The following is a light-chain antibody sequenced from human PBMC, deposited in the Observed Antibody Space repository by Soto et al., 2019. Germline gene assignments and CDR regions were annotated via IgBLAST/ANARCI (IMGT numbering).Light chain of an antibody. Sequence: IVLSKSPGTLALSTGERASLSCRASHSIANSLAWYQQKPRQGPRLLIYGASSRATGTPDRCSGSGSGTDFTTTINRLEPEDVALYYCQQYGSLPPTFGQGTKVDI. CDR2: GAS. J-gene: IGKJ1*01. V-gene: IGKV3-20*01. CDR3: QQYGSLPPT. CDR1: HSIANS.